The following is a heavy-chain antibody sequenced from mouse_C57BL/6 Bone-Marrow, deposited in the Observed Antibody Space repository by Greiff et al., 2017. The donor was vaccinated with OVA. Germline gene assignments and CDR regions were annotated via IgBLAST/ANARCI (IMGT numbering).Heavy chain of an antibody. Sequence: VMLVESGPGLVQPSQSLSITCTVSGFSLTSYGVHWVRQSPGKGLEWLGVIWRGGSTDYNAAFMSRLSITKDNSKSQVFFKMNSLQADDTAIYYCAKRGYGSSYGFAYWGQGTLVTVSA. CDR1: GFSLTSYG. V-gene: IGHV2-5*01. J-gene: IGHJ3*01. CDR3: AKRGYGSSYGFAY. CDR2: IWRGGST. D-gene: IGHD1-1*01.